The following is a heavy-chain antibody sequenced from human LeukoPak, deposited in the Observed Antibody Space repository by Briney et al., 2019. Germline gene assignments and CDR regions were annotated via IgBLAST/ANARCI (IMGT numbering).Heavy chain of an antibody. J-gene: IGHJ4*02. V-gene: IGHV3-15*01. Sequence: GGSLRLSCAASGFTFSNAWMNWVRQAPGKGLEWVGRIKSKPVGETTSYAAPVMGRFTISRDDSRNTVYLQMNSLKTEDTALYYCTTCGGDCYFNYWGQGTLVTVSS. CDR2: IKSKPVGETT. D-gene: IGHD2-21*02. CDR3: TTCGGDCYFNY. CDR1: GFTFSNAW.